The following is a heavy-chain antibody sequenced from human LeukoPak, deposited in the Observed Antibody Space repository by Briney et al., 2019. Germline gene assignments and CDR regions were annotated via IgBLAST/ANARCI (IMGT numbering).Heavy chain of an antibody. J-gene: IGHJ4*02. CDR3: ARVAVAAFDY. D-gene: IGHD6-19*01. CDR2: ISSSSSYI. Sequence: PGRSLRLSCAASGFTFSSYSMNWVRQAPGKGLEWVSSISSSSSYIYYADSVKGRFTISRDNAKNSLYLQMNSLRAEDTAVYYCARVAVAAFDYWGQGTLVTVSS. V-gene: IGHV3-21*01. CDR1: GFTFSSYS.